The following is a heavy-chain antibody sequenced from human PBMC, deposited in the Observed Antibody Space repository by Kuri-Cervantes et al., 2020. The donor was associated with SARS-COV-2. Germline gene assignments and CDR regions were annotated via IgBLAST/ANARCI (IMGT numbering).Heavy chain of an antibody. V-gene: IGHV5-51*01. D-gene: IGHD2-15*01. J-gene: IGHJ4*02. CDR2: IYPGDSDT. Sequence: KVSCKGSGYSFTSYWIGWVRQMPGKGLEWMGIIYPGDSDTRYSPSFQGQVTISADKSISTAYLQWSSLKASDTAMYYCARQALGYCSGGSCYYPPHLDYWGQGTLVTVSS. CDR1: GYSFTSYW. CDR3: ARQALGYCSGGSCYYPPHLDY.